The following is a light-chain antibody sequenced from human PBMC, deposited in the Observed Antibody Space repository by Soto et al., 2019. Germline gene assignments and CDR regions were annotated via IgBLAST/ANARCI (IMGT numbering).Light chain of an antibody. CDR2: DVS. CDR1: QDIASY. Sequence: DIQLTQSPSFLSASVGDRVIITCRASQDIASYLAWYQQKPGKAPKLLIYDVSTLESGVPSRFSGSGSATEFTLTVSSLQPEDFATYYYQHVNCYPLTFGQGTKVEIK. J-gene: IGKJ1*01. V-gene: IGKV1-9*01. CDR3: QHVNCYPLT.